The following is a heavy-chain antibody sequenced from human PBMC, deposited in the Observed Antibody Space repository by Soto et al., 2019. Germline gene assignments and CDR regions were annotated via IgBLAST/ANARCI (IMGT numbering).Heavy chain of an antibody. CDR2: IFYAGDT. CDR1: GGSISSNY. V-gene: IGHV4-59*12. Sequence: SETLSLTCTVSGGSISSNYWSWIRQPPGKGLEWIGYIFYAGDTYYNPSLKSRVEISLDGSQNQFSLNLRSVTAADTAVYYCAREGDYRTWFEPWGPGTLVTVSS. D-gene: IGHD4-17*01. J-gene: IGHJ5*02. CDR3: AREGDYRTWFEP.